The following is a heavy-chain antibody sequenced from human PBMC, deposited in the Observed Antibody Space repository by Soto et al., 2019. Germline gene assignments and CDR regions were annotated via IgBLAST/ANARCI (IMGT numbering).Heavy chain of an antibody. CDR2: INPTDSYT. J-gene: IGHJ6*02. CDR3: ARLSRASFALDV. V-gene: IGHV5-10-1*01. Sequence: GESLKISCKGSGYNFITDWISWVRQMPGKGLEWMGRINPTDSYTKYSPSFEGHVTISADKSISTAYLQWSSLKASDSAVYYCARLSRASFALDVWGQGTTVTVSS. CDR1: GYNFITDW. D-gene: IGHD3-16*01.